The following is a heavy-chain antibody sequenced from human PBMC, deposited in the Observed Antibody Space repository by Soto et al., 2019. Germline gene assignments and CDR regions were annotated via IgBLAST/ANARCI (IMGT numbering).Heavy chain of an antibody. D-gene: IGHD6-19*01. CDR2: IIPIFGTA. J-gene: IGHJ4*02. CDR1: GGTFSSYA. Sequence: SVKVSCKASGGTFSSYAISWVRQAPGQGLEWMGGIIPIFGTANYAQKFQGRVTITADKSTSTTYMELSSLRSEDTAVYYCATQAGIAVAGDFDYWGQGTLVTVSS. CDR3: ATQAGIAVAGDFDY. V-gene: IGHV1-69*06.